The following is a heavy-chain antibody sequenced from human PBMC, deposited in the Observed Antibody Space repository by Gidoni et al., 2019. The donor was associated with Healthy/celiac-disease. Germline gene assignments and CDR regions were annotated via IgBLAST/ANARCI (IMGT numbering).Heavy chain of an antibody. Sequence: QVQLVQSGAEVKKPGASVKVSCKASGYTFTGYYMHWVRQAPGQGLEWMGWINPNSGGTNYAQKFQGRVTMTRDTSISTAYMELSRLRSDDTAVYYCARDPVVRNYYYYYMDVWGKGTTVTVSS. CDR2: INPNSGGT. J-gene: IGHJ6*03. CDR1: GYTFTGYY. CDR3: ARDPVVRNYYYYYMDV. D-gene: IGHD2-21*01. V-gene: IGHV1-2*02.